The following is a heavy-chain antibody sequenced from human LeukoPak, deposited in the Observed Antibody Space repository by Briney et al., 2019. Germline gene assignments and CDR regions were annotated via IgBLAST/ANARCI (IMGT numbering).Heavy chain of an antibody. V-gene: IGHV1-69*13. CDR1: GGTFINYA. D-gene: IGHD2-21*01. CDR2: ITPIFGTP. CDR3: ARSAGGVPYCGGDCYSPPSYYYYMDV. Sequence: SVKVSCKASGGTFINYAISWVRQAPGQGLEWMGGITPIFGTPNYAQEFQGRVTITADESTSTASMELNSLRSEDTAVYYCARSAGGVPYCGGDCYSPPSYYYYMDVWGKGTSVTVSS. J-gene: IGHJ6*03.